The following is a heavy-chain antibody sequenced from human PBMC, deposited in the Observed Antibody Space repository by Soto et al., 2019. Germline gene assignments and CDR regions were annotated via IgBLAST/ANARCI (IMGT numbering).Heavy chain of an antibody. CDR1: XXXXXSXX. V-gene: IGHV1-69*12. D-gene: IGHD3-16*02. J-gene: IGHJ4*02. CDR2: IIPIFGTA. CDR3: XSXYXXYRFTS. Sequence: QVQLVQSGAEVKKPGSSVKVSXXXXXXXXXSXXISXXXXAXGXGLEWMGGIIPIFGTANYAQKFQGRVTITADESTSTAYMELSSLRSEDTAXYYCXSXYXXYRFTSWGQGTLVTVSS.